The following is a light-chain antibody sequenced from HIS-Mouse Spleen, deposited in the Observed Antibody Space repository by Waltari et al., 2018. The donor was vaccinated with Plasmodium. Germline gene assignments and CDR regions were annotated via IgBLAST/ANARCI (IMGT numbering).Light chain of an antibody. CDR1: QSVSSSY. V-gene: IGKV3-20*01. Sequence: ELVLTQSPGILSLPPGEATTLSCRASQSVSSSYLAWYQQKPGQAPRLLIYGASSRATGIPDRFSGSGSGTDFTLTISRLEPEDFAVYYCQQYGSSPYTFGQGTKLEIK. CDR3: QQYGSSPYT. J-gene: IGKJ2*01. CDR2: GAS.